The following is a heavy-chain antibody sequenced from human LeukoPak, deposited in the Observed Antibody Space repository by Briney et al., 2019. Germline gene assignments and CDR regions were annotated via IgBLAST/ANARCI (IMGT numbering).Heavy chain of an antibody. CDR2: IHYSGST. CDR1: VASISSGCYF. J-gene: IGHJ4*02. CDR3: ARAWGYSSSPYFDY. D-gene: IGHD6-13*01. V-gene: IGHV4-31*03. Sequence: SETLSLTCTVSVASISSGCYFWSWIRQHPGKGLEWIGYIHYSGSTYYNPSLKSRVTISVDTSKNQFSLNLSSVTAADTAVYYCARAWGYSSSPYFDYWGQGTLVTVSS.